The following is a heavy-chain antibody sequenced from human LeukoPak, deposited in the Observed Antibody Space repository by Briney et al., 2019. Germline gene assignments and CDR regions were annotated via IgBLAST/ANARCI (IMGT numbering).Heavy chain of an antibody. Sequence: GGSLRLSCAASGFTFSSYGMHWVRQAPGKGLEWVAVITYDGSYKYYADSVKGRFTISRDNSKNTLDLQVNSLRPEDTAVYHCAKVLQNYLYGMDVWGQGTTVTVSS. V-gene: IGHV3-30*18. CDR1: GFTFSSYG. CDR2: ITYDGSYK. CDR3: AKVLQNYLYGMDV. J-gene: IGHJ6*02.